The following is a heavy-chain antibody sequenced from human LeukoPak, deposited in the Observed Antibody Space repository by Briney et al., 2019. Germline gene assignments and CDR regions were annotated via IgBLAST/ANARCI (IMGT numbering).Heavy chain of an antibody. CDR1: GFTFSSYA. CDR2: ISYGGSNK. J-gene: IGHJ4*02. Sequence: GGSLRLSCAATGFTFSSYAMHWVRQAPGKGLEWVAVISYGGSNKYYADSVKGRFTISRDNSKNTLYLQMNSLRAEDTAVYYCARDGRYYFDYWGQGTLVTVSS. CDR3: ARDGRYYFDY. V-gene: IGHV3-30-3*01.